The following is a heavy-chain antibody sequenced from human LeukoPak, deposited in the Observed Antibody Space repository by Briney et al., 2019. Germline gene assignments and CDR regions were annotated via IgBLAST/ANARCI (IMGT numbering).Heavy chain of an antibody. V-gene: IGHV3-21*01. CDR2: ISSSGGEI. Sequence: GGSLRLSCAASGFSLRYYSMNWVRQAPGKGLEWVSFISSSGGEIYYADSVKGRFTISRDNAKNSLYLQMNSLRAEDTAVYYCARDCSSATCYAAFDYWGQGVLVTVSS. D-gene: IGHD2-2*01. CDR3: ARDCSSATCYAAFDY. CDR1: GFSLRYYS. J-gene: IGHJ4*02.